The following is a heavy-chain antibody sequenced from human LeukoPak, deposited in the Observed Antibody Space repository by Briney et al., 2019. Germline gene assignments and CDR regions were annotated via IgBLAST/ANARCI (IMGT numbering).Heavy chain of an antibody. J-gene: IGHJ6*04. CDR1: GYSFTSHW. Sequence: GESLKISCEGSGYSFTSHWIGWVRQMPGKGLEWMGIIDPGDSDTRYSPSFQGQVTISADKSISTAYLQWSSLKASDTAMYYCARSSASYHFGMDVWGKGTTVTVSS. CDR2: IDPGDSDT. V-gene: IGHV5-51*01. CDR3: ARSSASYHFGMDV. D-gene: IGHD3-10*01.